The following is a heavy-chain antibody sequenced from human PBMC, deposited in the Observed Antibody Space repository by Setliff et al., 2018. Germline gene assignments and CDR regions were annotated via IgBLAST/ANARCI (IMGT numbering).Heavy chain of an antibody. V-gene: IGHV4-39*01. CDR1: GGSITTSSYS. D-gene: IGHD4-4*01. Sequence: SETLSLTCTVSGGSITTSSYSWGWIRQPPGKGLEWIGNIYHSGTTYYNPSLKSRLTLSVDTSKNQFSLELNSVTAADAAIYYCAGRDYSGGDSWGHGTLVTVSS. CDR3: AGRDYSGGDS. CDR2: IYHSGTT. J-gene: IGHJ5*01.